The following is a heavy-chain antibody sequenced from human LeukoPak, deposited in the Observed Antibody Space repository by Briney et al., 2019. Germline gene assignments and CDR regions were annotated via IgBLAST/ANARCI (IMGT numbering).Heavy chain of an antibody. CDR2: IYYSGST. V-gene: IGHV4-59*01. D-gene: IGHD5-24*01. J-gene: IGHJ6*03. CDR3: ARIRVEMATIFPYMDV. CDR1: GGSISSYY. Sequence: SETLSLTCTVSGGSISSYYWSWIRQPPGKGLEWIGYIYYSGSTNYNPSLKSRVTISVDTSKNQFSLKLSSVTAANTAVYYCARIRVEMATIFPYMDVWGKGTTVTVSS.